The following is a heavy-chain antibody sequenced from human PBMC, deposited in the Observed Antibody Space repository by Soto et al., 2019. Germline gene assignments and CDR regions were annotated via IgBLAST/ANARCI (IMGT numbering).Heavy chain of an antibody. CDR3: ARERYGDNVGYFDT. V-gene: IGHV4-31*03. Sequence: SETLSLTCTVSGGSISSGGYYWSWIRQHPGKGLEWIGYIYYSGSTYYHPSLKSRATISVDTSKNQFSLKVRSVTAADTAVYYCARERYGDNVGYFDTWGQGIQVTVSS. J-gene: IGHJ4*02. CDR1: GGSISSGGYY. D-gene: IGHD4-17*01. CDR2: IYYSGST.